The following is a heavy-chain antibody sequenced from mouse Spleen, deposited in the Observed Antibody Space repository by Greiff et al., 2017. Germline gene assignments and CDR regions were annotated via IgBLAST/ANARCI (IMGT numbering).Heavy chain of an antibody. CDR3: ARKHRSYAMDY. D-gene: IGHD2-14*01. Sequence: VKVVESGPGLVQPSQSLSITCTVSGFSLTSYGVHWVRQSPGKGLEWLGVIWSGGSTDYNAAFISRLSISKDNSKSQVFFKMNSLQANDTAIYYCARKHRSYAMDYWGQGTSVTVSS. CDR2: IWSGGST. CDR1: GFSLTSYG. V-gene: IGHV2-2*02. J-gene: IGHJ4*01.